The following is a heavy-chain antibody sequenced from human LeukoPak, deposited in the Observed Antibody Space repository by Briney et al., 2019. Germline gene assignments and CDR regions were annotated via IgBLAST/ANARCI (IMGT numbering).Heavy chain of an antibody. Sequence: GGSLRLSCTVSGFTVSSNSMSWVRQAPGKGLEWVSFIYSDNTHYSDSVKGRFTISRDNSKNTLYLQMNSLRAEDTAVYYCARRAGAYSHPYDYGGQGTLVTVSS. J-gene: IGHJ4*02. CDR3: ARRAGAYSHPYDY. V-gene: IGHV3-53*01. CDR2: IYSDNT. D-gene: IGHD4/OR15-4a*01. CDR1: GFTVSSNS.